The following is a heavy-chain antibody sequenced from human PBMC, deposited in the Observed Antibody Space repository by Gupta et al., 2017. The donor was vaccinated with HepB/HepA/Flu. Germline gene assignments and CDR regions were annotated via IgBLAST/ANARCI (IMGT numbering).Heavy chain of an antibody. CDR3: AREGAWGNWYFDL. V-gene: IGHV3-33*08. CDR1: GFTFNRHG. J-gene: IGHJ2*01. D-gene: IGHD7-27*01. Sequence: QVQLVESGGGTVQPGRSLRLSCAASGFTFNRHGMHWVRQAPGKGLEWVSVVGGDGATKLYADHVKGQFTISRDNSRNTMYLQMNRLRVEDTAVYYCAREGAWGNWYFDLGGRGTMVTVYS. CDR2: VGGDGATK.